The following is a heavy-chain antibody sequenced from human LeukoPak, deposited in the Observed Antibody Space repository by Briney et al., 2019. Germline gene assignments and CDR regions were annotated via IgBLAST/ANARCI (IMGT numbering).Heavy chain of an antibody. V-gene: IGHV4-31*03. CDR1: GGSISSGDYY. J-gene: IGHJ4*02. Sequence: SQTLSLTCTVFGGSISSGDYYWSWIRQHPGKGLEWIGYIYHSGTTYYNPSLKSRLTISLDTSKNHFSLKLSSVTAADTAVYYCATGSQWLPYPRYYFDYWGQGTLVTVSS. CDR2: IYHSGTT. CDR3: ATGSQWLPYPRYYFDY. D-gene: IGHD3-22*01.